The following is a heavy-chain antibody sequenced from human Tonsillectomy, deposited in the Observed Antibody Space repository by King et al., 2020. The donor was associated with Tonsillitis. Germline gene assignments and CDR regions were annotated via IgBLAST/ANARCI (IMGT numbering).Heavy chain of an antibody. V-gene: IGHV3-33*08. Sequence: VQLVESGGGVVQPGRSLRLSCAASGFTFSNYGMHWVRQAPGKGLEWVAVIWYDESIKYYRDSVKGRFTISRDNSQNTLYLQMDSLRAEDTAVYYCASEVALRAWFDPWGRGTLVSVSS. CDR3: ASEVALRAWFDP. CDR2: IWYDESIK. J-gene: IGHJ5*02. CDR1: GFTFSNYG. D-gene: IGHD5-12*01.